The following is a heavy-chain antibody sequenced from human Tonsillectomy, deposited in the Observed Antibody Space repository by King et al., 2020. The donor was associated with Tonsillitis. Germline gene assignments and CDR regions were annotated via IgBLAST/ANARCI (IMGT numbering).Heavy chain of an antibody. V-gene: IGHV4-59*08. CDR3: AGLYCGSTSCYIDY. Sequence: VQLQESGPGLVKPSETLSLTCTVSGGSISSYYWSWIRQPPGKGLEWIGYIYYSGSTNYNPSLKSRVTISVDTSKNQFSLRLSSVTAADTAVYYCAGLYCGSTSCYIDYWGQGTLVTVSS. CDR1: GGSISSYY. CDR2: IYYSGST. J-gene: IGHJ4*02. D-gene: IGHD2-2*01.